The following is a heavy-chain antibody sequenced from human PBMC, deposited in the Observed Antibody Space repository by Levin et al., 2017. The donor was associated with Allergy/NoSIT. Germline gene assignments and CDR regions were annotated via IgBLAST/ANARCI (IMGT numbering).Heavy chain of an antibody. V-gene: IGHV3-11*01. J-gene: IGHJ4*02. CDR3: ARGSYDYVWGSYTPIDY. Sequence: GESLKISCAASGFTFSDYYMSWIRQAPGKGLEWVSYISSSGSTIYYADSVKGRFTISRDNAKNSLYLQMNSLRAEDTAVYYCARGSYDYVWGSYTPIDYWGQGTLVTVSS. CDR1: GFTFSDYY. CDR2: ISSSGSTI. D-gene: IGHD3-16*01.